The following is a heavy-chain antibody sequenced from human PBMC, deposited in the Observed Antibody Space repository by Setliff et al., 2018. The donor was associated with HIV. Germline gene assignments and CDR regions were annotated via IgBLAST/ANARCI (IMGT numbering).Heavy chain of an antibody. D-gene: IGHD4-17*01. Sequence: GASVKVSCKASGFTFSTSAVQWVRQVRGQRLEWIGWIVVGSANTNYAQKLQERVTITRDMSRSTVYMELSSLRSEDTAVYYCAADLRSVTHFDYWGQGTLVTVSS. CDR1: GFTFSTSA. J-gene: IGHJ4*02. CDR2: IVVGSANT. CDR3: AADLRSVTHFDY. V-gene: IGHV1-58*01.